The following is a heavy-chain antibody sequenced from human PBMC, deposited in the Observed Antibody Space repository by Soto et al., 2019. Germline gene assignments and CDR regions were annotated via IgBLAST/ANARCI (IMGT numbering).Heavy chain of an antibody. CDR1: GGSISSGGYY. CDR2: IYYSGTT. V-gene: IGHV4-31*03. D-gene: IGHD2-2*01. CDR3: ARCSLVVVPAPGFDP. J-gene: IGHJ5*02. Sequence: TLSLTCTVSGGSISSGGYYWSWIRQHPGKGLEWIGYIYYSGTTYYNPSLKSRVTISVDTSKNQFSLKLSSVSAADTALYYCARCSLVVVPAPGFDPWGRGTLVTVSS.